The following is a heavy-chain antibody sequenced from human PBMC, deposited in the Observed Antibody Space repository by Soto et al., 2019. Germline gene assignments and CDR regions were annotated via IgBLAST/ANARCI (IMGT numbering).Heavy chain of an antibody. CDR2: VSSSGGST. CDR3: AKYSTSWRGGKFDY. V-gene: IGHV3-23*01. D-gene: IGHD6-13*01. CDR1: GFTFSSYA. J-gene: IGHJ4*02. Sequence: VQLLESGGGLVQPGGSLRLSCAASGFTFSSYAMSWVRQAPGKGLEWVLAVSSSGGSTYYADSVKGRFTISRDNSKNTLYLQKNSLRAEDTAVYYCAKYSTSWRGGKFDYWGQGTLVTVSS.